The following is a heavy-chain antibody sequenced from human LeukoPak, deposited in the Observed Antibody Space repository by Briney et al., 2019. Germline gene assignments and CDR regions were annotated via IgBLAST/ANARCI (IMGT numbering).Heavy chain of an antibody. CDR3: AKRYCSGGSCYYY. V-gene: IGHV3-23*01. Sequence: PGGSLRLSCAASGFTFSSYAMSCVRQAPGKGLEWVSAISGSGGSTYYADSVKGRFTISRDNSKNTLYLQMNSLRAEDTAVYYCAKRYCSGGSCYYYWGQGTLVTVSS. J-gene: IGHJ4*02. CDR2: ISGSGGST. CDR1: GFTFSSYA. D-gene: IGHD2-15*01.